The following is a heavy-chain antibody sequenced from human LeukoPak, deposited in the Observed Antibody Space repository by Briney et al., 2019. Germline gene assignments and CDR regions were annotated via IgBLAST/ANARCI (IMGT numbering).Heavy chain of an antibody. V-gene: IGHV3-30*03. J-gene: IGHJ4*02. Sequence: GGSLRLSCAASGFTFSSYGMHWVRQAPGKGLEWVAVISYDGSNKYYADSVKGRFTISRDNSKNTLYLQMNSLRAEDTAVYYCARGVWYSSGWSFDYWGQGTLVTVSS. CDR1: GFTFSSYG. CDR2: ISYDGSNK. D-gene: IGHD6-19*01. CDR3: ARGVWYSSGWSFDY.